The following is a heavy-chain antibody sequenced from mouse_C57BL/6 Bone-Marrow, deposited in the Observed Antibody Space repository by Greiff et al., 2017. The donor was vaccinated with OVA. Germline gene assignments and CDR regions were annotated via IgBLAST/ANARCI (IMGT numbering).Heavy chain of an antibody. CDR3: SSSQVSPFAF. J-gene: IGHJ3*01. Sequence: QVQLQQSGAELVRPGASVTLSCKASGYTFTDYEMHWVKQTPVHGLEWIGAIDPETGGTAYNQKFKGKAILTADKSSSTAYMELRSLTSEDSAVYYCSSSQVSPFAFWGQGTLVTVSA. V-gene: IGHV1-15*01. CDR1: GYTFTDYE. CDR2: IDPETGGT.